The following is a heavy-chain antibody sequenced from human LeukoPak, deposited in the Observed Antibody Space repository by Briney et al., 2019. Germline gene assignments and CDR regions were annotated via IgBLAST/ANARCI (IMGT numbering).Heavy chain of an antibody. D-gene: IGHD5-18*01. CDR2: INHSGST. Sequence: PSETLSLTCAVYGGSFSGYYWSWIRQPPGKGLEWIGEINHSGSTNYNPSLKSRVTISVDTSKNQFSLKLSSVTAADTAVYYGAGYRSGRNYWGQGTLVTVSS. CDR1: GGSFSGYY. V-gene: IGHV4-34*01. J-gene: IGHJ4*02. CDR3: AGYRSGRNY.